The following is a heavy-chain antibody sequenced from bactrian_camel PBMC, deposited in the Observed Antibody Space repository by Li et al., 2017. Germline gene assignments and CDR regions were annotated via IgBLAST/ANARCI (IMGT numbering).Heavy chain of an antibody. V-gene: IGHV3S1*01. CDR3: ATDSRCPHTQPKVYRY. CDR1: GYDYDGRVC. CDR2: IDDDGNT. Sequence: HVQLVESGGGVVQPGGSLTLSCTVSGYDYDGRVCMGWFRQGPGKEREWVAAIDDDGNTGYAESVKGRFTISLSDAKDTMYLQMNDLKPDDTAMYYCATDSRCPHTQPKVYRYWGQGTQVTVS. D-gene: IGHD2*01. J-gene: IGHJ4*01.